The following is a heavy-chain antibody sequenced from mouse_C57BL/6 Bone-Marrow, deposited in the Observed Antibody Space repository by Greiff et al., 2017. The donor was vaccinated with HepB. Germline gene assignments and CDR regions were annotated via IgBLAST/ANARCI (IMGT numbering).Heavy chain of an antibody. J-gene: IGHJ2*01. CDR3: TKHRGNY. CDR1: GFNIKDDY. CDR2: IDPENGDT. V-gene: IGHV14-4*01. Sequence: EVKLQESGAELVRPGASVKLSCTASGFNIKDDYMHWVKQRPEQGLEWIGWIDPENGDTEYASKFQGKATITADTSSNTTYLQLSSLTSEDTAVYYCTKHRGNYWGQGTTLTVSS. D-gene: IGHD2-14*01.